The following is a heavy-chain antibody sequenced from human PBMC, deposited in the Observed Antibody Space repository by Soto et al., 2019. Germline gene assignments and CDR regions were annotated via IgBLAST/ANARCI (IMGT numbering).Heavy chain of an antibody. CDR2: ISSDGNKK. CDR3: AMGPHVAAIDY. J-gene: IGHJ4*02. CDR1: GFTFTSYA. Sequence: PGGSLRLSCAASGFTFTSYAMHWGRQAPGKGLEWVAVISSDGNKKYYADSVKGRFTISRDNSKNTLYLQMNSLRAEDTAVYYCAMGPHVAAIDYWGQGTLVTVSS. V-gene: IGHV3-30-3*01. D-gene: IGHD2-15*01.